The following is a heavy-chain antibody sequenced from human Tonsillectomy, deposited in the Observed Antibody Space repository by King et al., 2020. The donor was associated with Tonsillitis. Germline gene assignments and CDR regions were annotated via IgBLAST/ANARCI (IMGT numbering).Heavy chain of an antibody. CDR3: ARRSSALNSFDD. CDR1: GFTFSDYC. D-gene: IGHD6-19*01. J-gene: IGHJ4*02. CDR2: ISSSSSYI. Sequence: HVQLVESGGRLVKPGGSLRLSCAGSGFTFSDYCMGWFRQAPGKGLEWLSYISSSSSYIKYADSVKGRITISRDNAKNSLYLQGDRLRAEDTAVYYCARRSSALNSFDDWGQGILVTVSS. V-gene: IGHV3-11*05.